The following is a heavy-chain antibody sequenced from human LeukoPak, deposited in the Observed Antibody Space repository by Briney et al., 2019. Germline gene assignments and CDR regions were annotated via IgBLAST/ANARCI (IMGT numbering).Heavy chain of an antibody. CDR1: GGSFSGYY. V-gene: IGHV4-34*01. CDR2: INHSGST. D-gene: IGHD3-3*01. CDR3: ARGGVTIFGVVIRGDWFDP. J-gene: IGHJ5*02. Sequence: QPSETLSLTCAVYGGSFSGYYWSWIRQPPGKGLEWIGEINHSGSTNYNPSLKSRVTISVDTSKNQFSLKLSSVTAADTAVYYCARGGVTIFGVVIRGDWFDPWGQGTLVTVSS.